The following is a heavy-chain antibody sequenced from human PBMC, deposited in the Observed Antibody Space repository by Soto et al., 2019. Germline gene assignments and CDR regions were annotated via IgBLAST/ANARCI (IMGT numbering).Heavy chain of an antibody. CDR2: IYYRGST. CDR3: ARVIGGYDYYYYYGMDV. V-gene: IGHV4-59*01. CDR1: GGSFNNYY. Sequence: TSEILSLTCAVYGGSFNNYYWSWIRQPPGKGLEWIGYIYYRGSTNYNPSLKSRVTISVATSKNQFSLKLSSVTAADTAVYYCARVIGGYDYYYYYGMDVWGQGTTVTVSS. D-gene: IGHD5-12*01. J-gene: IGHJ6*02.